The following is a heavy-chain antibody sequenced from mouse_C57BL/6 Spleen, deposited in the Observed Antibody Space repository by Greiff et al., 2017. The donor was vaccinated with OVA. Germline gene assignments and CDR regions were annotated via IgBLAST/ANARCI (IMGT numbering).Heavy chain of an antibody. CDR2: SRNKANDYTT. Sequence: EVTLMESGGGLVQSGRSLRLSCATSGFTFSDFYMAWVRQAPGKGLEWIAASRNKANDYTTEYSASVKGRFIVSRDTSQSILYLQMNALRAEDTAIYYCARDYYGRGYCDVWGTGTTVTVAS. CDR3: ARDYYGRGYCDV. D-gene: IGHD1-1*01. J-gene: IGHJ1*03. V-gene: IGHV7-1*01. CDR1: GFTFSDFY.